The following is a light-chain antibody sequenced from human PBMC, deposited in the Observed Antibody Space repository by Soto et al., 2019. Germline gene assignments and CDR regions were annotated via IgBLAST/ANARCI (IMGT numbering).Light chain of an antibody. V-gene: IGKV3-11*01. J-gene: IGKJ2*01. CDR2: DTF. CDR1: QSVSSH. CDR3: QQRSNWPPGYT. Sequence: ELVLTQSPATLSLSPGERATLSCRASQSVSSHLAWYQQKPGQAPRLLMYDTFNRATGIPARFNGSGSGTDFTLTISNLEPQDFAVYYCQQRSNWPPGYTFGQGTKLEIK.